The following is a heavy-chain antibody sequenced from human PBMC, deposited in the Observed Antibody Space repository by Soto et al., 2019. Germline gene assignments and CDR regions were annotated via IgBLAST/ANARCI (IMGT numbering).Heavy chain of an antibody. Sequence: QVQLQQWGAGLLKPSETLSLTCAVYGGSFSGYYWSWIRQPPGKGLEWIGEINHSGSTNYNPSLRHRVTISVDRSKHQFSLQLSSVTAADTAVYYCARSAMASYSSGWSKRLYFDYWGQGTLVTVSS. CDR1: GGSFSGYY. CDR2: INHSGST. D-gene: IGHD6-19*01. V-gene: IGHV4-34*01. J-gene: IGHJ4*02. CDR3: ARSAMASYSSGWSKRLYFDY.